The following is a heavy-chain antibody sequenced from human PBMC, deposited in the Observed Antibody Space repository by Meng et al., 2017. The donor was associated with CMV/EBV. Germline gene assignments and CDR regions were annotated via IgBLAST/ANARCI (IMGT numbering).Heavy chain of an antibody. V-gene: IGHV1-18*01. CDR3: ARVGGGNWFDP. CDR1: GHSFTMYG. D-gene: IGHD3-16*01. Sequence: HVTVEVSGAEVKREGASVKVSCKASGHSFTMYGIGWGRQAPGQGLEWMGWISAYNGNTNYAQKLQGRVTMTTDTSTSTAYMELRSLRSDDTAVYYCARVGGGNWFDPWGQGTLVTVSS. CDR2: ISAYNGNT. J-gene: IGHJ5*02.